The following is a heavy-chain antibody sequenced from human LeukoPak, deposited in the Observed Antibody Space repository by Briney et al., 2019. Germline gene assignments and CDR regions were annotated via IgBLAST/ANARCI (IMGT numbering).Heavy chain of an antibody. J-gene: IGHJ4*02. CDR2: ISYDGSNK. CDR1: GFTFSSHG. V-gene: IGHV3-30*18. CDR3: AKSGIAAAGTGGLDY. D-gene: IGHD6-13*01. Sequence: PGGALRLSCAASGFTFSSHGMHWVRQAPGKGLEWVAVISYDGSNKYYADSVKGRFTISRDNSKNTLYLQMNSLRAEDTAVYYCAKSGIAAAGTGGLDYWGQGTLVTVSS.